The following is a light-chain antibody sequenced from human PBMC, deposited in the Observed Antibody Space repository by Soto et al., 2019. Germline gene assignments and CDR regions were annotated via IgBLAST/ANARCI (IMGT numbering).Light chain of an antibody. CDR2: AAS. CDR3: QQAYSIPRS. V-gene: IGKV1-39*01. Sequence: IQMTQSPTSLSASQGDRITINCRASQSINNFLHWYQKKPGKAPELLIFAASTLQTGVPSRFRGSGSGTDFTLTISSLQPEDFATYYCQQAYSIPRSFDQGTKV. CDR1: QSINNF. J-gene: IGKJ1*01.